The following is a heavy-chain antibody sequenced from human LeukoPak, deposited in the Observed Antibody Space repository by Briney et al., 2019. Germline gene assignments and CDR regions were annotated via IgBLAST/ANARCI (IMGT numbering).Heavy chain of an antibody. CDR3: ARDHYSSSSGYYFDY. J-gene: IGHJ4*02. Sequence: SETLSLTCTVSGGSISSYYWSWIRQPAGKGLEWIGRIYTSGSTNYNPSLKSRVTISVDTSKNQFSLKLSSVTAADTAVYYCARDHYSSSSGYYFDYWGQGTLVTVSS. CDR1: GGSISSYY. D-gene: IGHD6-6*01. CDR2: IYTSGST. V-gene: IGHV4-4*07.